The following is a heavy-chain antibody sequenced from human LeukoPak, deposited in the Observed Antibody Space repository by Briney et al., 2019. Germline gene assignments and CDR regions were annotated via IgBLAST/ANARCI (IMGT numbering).Heavy chain of an antibody. V-gene: IGHV1-46*01. J-gene: IGHJ3*02. CDR1: GYTFTGYY. CDR2: INPSGGST. CDR3: ARVHKEGGSYVSEREAFDI. Sequence: ASVKVSCKASGYTFTGYYMHWVRQAPGQGLEWMGIINPSGGSTSYAQKFQGRVTMTRDTSTSTVYMELSSLRSEDTAVYYCARVHKEGGSYVSEREAFDIWGQGTMVTVSS. D-gene: IGHD1-26*01.